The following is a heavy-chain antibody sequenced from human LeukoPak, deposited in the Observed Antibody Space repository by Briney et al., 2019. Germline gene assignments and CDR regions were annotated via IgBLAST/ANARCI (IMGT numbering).Heavy chain of an antibody. D-gene: IGHD3-22*01. CDR1: GFTFSSYE. J-gene: IGHJ4*02. Sequence: GGSLRLSCAASGFTFSSYEMNWVRQAPGKGLEWVSYISSSGSTIYYADSVKGRFTISRDNAKNSLYLQMNSLRAEDTAVYYCARASRGYYDSSGYYRSFDYWGQRTLVTVSS. CDR2: ISSSGSTI. CDR3: ARASRGYYDSSGYYRSFDY. V-gene: IGHV3-48*03.